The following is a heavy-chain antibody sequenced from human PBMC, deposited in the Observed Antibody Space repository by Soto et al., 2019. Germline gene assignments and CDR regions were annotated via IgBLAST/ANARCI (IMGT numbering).Heavy chain of an antibody. CDR1: GYTLTELS. D-gene: IGHD3-22*01. V-gene: IGHV1-24*01. CDR2: FDPEDGET. J-gene: IGHJ4*02. CDR3: ARAVSSGYYHHQYFDY. Sequence: ASVKVSCKVSGYTLTELSMHWARQAPGKGLEWMGGFDPEDGETIYAQKFQGRVTMTEDTSTDTAYMELSSLRSEDTAVYYCARAVSSGYYHHQYFDYWGQGTLVTVSS.